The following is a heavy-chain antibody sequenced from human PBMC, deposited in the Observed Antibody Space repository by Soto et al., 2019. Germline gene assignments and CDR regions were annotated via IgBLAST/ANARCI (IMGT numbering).Heavy chain of an antibody. D-gene: IGHD3-3*01. J-gene: IGHJ6*02. CDR2: IKQDGSEK. V-gene: IGHV3-7*03. CDR3: ARDSTYDFWSGSNYYGMDV. Sequence: EVQLVESGGGLVQPGGSLRLSCAASGFTFSSYWMSWVRQAPGKGLEWVANIKQDGSEKYYVDSVKGRFTISRDNAKNSLYLQMNSLRAEDTAVHYCARDSTYDFWSGSNYYGMDVWGQGTTVTVSS. CDR1: GFTFSSYW.